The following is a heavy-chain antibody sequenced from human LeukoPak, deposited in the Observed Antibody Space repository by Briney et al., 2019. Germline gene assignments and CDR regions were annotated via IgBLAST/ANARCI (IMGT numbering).Heavy chain of an antibody. V-gene: IGHV3-64*04. CDR1: GFTLSHYA. CDR2: IGSTGGSK. J-gene: IGHJ4*02. CDR3: ARNVYNFDY. D-gene: IGHD3-10*02. Sequence: PGGSLKLSCSTSGFTLSHYAMHWVRQAPGKGLEYVSAIGSTGGSKYYADSVQGRFTISRDNAQNSLYLQMSSLRAEDTAVYYCARNVYNFDYWGQGTLVTVSS.